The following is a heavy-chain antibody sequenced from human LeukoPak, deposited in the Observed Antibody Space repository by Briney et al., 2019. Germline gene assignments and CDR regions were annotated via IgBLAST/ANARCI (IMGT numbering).Heavy chain of an antibody. V-gene: IGHV3-9*03. CDR3: AKDRDSSSSWAFDI. CDR2: ISWNSGSM. J-gene: IGHJ3*02. D-gene: IGHD6-6*01. CDR1: GFTFSDYY. Sequence: SLRLSCAASGFTFSDYYMSWIRQAPGKGLEWVSGISWNSGSMGYADSVKGRFTISRDNAKNSLYLQMNSLRAEDMALYYCAKDRDSSSSWAFDIWGQGTMVTVSS.